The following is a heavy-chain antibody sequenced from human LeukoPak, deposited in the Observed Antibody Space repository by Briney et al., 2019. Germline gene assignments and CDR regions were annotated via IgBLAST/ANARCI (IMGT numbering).Heavy chain of an antibody. CDR2: IRYDSSNK. V-gene: IGHV3-30*02. Sequence: GGSLRLSCAASGFTFRSYGMHWVRQAPGKGLKWVAFIRYDSSNKYYADSVKGRFTISRDNSENTLFLQMNTLRAEDTAVYYCARGQGALWFGELSRGRGQGTLVTVSS. D-gene: IGHD3-10*01. J-gene: IGHJ4*02. CDR3: ARGQGALWFGELSRG. CDR1: GFTFRSYG.